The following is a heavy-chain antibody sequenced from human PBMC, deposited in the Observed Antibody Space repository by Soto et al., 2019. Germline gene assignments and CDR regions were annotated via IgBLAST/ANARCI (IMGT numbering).Heavy chain of an antibody. Sequence: EVQRVESGGGLVQPGGSLRLSCAASGFTFSSYSMNWVRQAPGKGLEWVSYISSSSSTIYYADSVKGRFTISRDNAKNYLYLQMNSQIDEDTAVYYCAREVYDSSSTRNYFDYRGQGTLFNVYS. CDR2: ISSSSSTI. V-gene: IGHV3-48*02. CDR3: AREVYDSSSTRNYFDY. J-gene: IGHJ4*02. CDR1: GFTFSSYS. D-gene: IGHD3-22*01.